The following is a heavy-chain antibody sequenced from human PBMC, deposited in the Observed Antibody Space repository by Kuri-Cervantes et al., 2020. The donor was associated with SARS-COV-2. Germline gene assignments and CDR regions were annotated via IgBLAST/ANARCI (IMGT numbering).Heavy chain of an antibody. J-gene: IGHJ5*02. CDR3: ARDASWFDP. V-gene: IGHV4-38-2*02. CDR2: IYHSGST. Sequence: ESLKISCAVSGYSISSGYYWGWIRQPPGKGLEWIGSIYHSGSTYYNPSLKSRVTISVDTSKNQFSLKLTSVTAADTAVYYCARDASWFDPWGQGALVTVSS. CDR1: GYSISSGYY.